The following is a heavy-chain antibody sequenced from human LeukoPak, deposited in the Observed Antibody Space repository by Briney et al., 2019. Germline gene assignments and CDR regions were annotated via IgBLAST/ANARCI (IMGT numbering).Heavy chain of an antibody. CDR2: ISYDGSNK. Sequence: GRSLRLSCAASGFTFSSYAMHWVRQAPGKGLEWVAVISYDGSNKYYADSVKGRFTISRDNSKNTLYLQMNSLRAEDTAVYYCAREGHGRQWLVSDYWGQGTLVTVSS. J-gene: IGHJ4*02. D-gene: IGHD6-19*01. V-gene: IGHV3-30-3*01. CDR1: GFTFSSYA. CDR3: AREGHGRQWLVSDY.